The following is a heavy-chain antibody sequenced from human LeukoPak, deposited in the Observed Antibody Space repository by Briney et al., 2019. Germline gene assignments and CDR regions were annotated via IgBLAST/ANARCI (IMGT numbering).Heavy chain of an antibody. CDR3: ARADGYYDILTGYYLVAEYFQH. D-gene: IGHD3-9*01. V-gene: IGHV1-2*02. CDR2: INPNSCGT. Sequence: ASVKVSCKASVYTFTGYYMHWVRQAPGQGLEWMGWINPNSCGTNYAQKFQGRVTMTRDTSISTAYMELSRLRSDDTAVYYCARADGYYDILTGYYLVAEYFQHWGQGTLVTVSS. CDR1: VYTFTGYY. J-gene: IGHJ1*01.